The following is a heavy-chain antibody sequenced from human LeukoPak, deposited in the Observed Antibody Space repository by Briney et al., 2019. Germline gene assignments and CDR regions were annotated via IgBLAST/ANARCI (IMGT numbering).Heavy chain of an antibody. J-gene: IGHJ4*02. CDR1: GGSISSYY. V-gene: IGHV4-4*07. Sequence: SETLSLTCTVSGGSISSYYWNWIRQPAGKGLEWIGRIHTSGNTNYNPSLKSRVTVSVDTSKNQFSLKLSSVTAADTAVYYCARAPSRTGYSSGWYFDYWGQGTLVTVSS. CDR2: IHTSGNT. D-gene: IGHD6-19*01. CDR3: ARAPSRTGYSSGWYFDY.